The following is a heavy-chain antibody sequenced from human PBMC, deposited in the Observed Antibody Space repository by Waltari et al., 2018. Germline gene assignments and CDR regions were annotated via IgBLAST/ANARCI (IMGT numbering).Heavy chain of an antibody. CDR2: ISNSGDST. Sequence: EVQLVESGGGLVQPGGSLRLSCSGFGFSDYTMAWVRQAPGTGLEWFSGISNSGDSTSYADSVKCRFTISRDTSKNTLFLQMNGLRAEDTAIYYCASAPRPMVSAPFDYWGQGVLVTVSS. J-gene: IGHJ4*02. CDR1: GFSDYT. V-gene: IGHV3-23*04. CDR3: ASAPRPMVSAPFDY. D-gene: IGHD2-15*01.